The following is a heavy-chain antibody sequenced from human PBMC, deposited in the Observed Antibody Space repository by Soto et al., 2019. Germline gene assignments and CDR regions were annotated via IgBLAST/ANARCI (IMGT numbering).Heavy chain of an antibody. CDR3: SSVTRTCISTSCYRYYYGMDV. D-gene: IGHD2-2*02. CDR1: GGSVSSGSYY. CDR2: IYYSGST. J-gene: IGHJ6*02. V-gene: IGHV4-61*01. Sequence: SETLSLTCTVSGGSVSSGSYYWSWIRQPPGKGLEWIGYIYYSGSTNYNPSLKSRVTISVDTSKNQFSLKLSSVTAADTAVYYCSSVTRTCISTSCYRYYYGMDVWGQGTTVTVS.